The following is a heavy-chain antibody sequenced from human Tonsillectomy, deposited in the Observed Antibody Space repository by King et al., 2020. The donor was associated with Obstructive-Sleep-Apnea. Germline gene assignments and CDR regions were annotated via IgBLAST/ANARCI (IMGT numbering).Heavy chain of an antibody. CDR1: GGTFSIDA. V-gene: IGHV1-69*01. Sequence: HVQLVESGAEVKKPGSSVKVSCKASGGTFSIDAISWVRQAPGQGLEWMGGNIPMFDTANYAQKFQGRVTINADQSTGTAYMELSSLRSEDTAVYYCARAPGSSVGGYFDSWDQGTLVIVSS. J-gene: IGHJ4*02. CDR2: NIPMFDTA. D-gene: IGHD3-10*01. CDR3: ARAPGSSVGGYFDS.